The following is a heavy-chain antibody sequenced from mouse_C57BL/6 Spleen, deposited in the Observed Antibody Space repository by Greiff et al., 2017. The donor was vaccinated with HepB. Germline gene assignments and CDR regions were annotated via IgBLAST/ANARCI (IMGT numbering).Heavy chain of an antibody. CDR3: ARGALNPYWYFDV. Sequence: EVKVVESEGGLVQPGSSMKLSCTASGFTFSDYYMAWVRQVPEKGLEWVANINYDGSSTYYLDSLKSRFIISRDNAKNILYLQMSSLKSEDTATYYCARGALNPYWYFDVWGTGTTVTVSS. CDR1: GFTFSDYY. D-gene: IGHD6-1*01. V-gene: IGHV5-16*01. J-gene: IGHJ1*03. CDR2: INYDGSST.